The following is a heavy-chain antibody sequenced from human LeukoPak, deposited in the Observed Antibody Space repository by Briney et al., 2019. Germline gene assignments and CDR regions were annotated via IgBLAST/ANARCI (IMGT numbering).Heavy chain of an antibody. CDR3: AGVWKYNWNDSGFDP. D-gene: IGHD1-1*01. CDR1: GYTFTSYY. CDR2: INPSGGST. Sequence: ASVKVSCKASGYTFTSYYMHWVRQAPGQGLEWMGIINPSGGSTSYAQKFQGRVTMTRDMSTSTVYMELSSLRSEDTAVYYCAGVWKYNWNDSGFDPWGQGTLVTVSS. J-gene: IGHJ5*02. V-gene: IGHV1-46*01.